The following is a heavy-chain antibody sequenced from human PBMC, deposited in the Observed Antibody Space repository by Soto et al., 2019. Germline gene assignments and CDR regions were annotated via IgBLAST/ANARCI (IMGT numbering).Heavy chain of an antibody. CDR2: ISPIFGTA. Sequence: QVQLVQSVAEVKKPGSSVKVSCKASGGTFSSYAIRWVRQAPGQGLEWMGGISPIFGTANYAQKFQVRVTITADKSTRTAYMELSRIRSEDTAVYYCARDLKGSGWYGAPYYYYYSGIDVWGQGTTVTVSS. CDR1: GGTFSSYA. J-gene: IGHJ6*02. V-gene: IGHV1-69*06. CDR3: ARDLKGSGWYGAPYYYYYSGIDV. D-gene: IGHD6-19*01.